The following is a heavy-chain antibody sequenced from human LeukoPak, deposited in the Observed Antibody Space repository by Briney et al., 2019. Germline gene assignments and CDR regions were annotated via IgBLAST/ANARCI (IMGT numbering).Heavy chain of an antibody. D-gene: IGHD3-22*01. J-gene: IGHJ4*02. Sequence: SETLSLTCTVSGVSFSSYYWTWIRQPPGKGLEWIGYIYYSGSTNKNPSLNSRVTMSIDTSKKQFSLKRSSVTAADTAVYYCARVNYDSSGYFDYWGQGTLVTVSS. CDR1: GVSFSSYY. CDR3: ARVNYDSSGYFDY. CDR2: IYYSGST. V-gene: IGHV4-59*01.